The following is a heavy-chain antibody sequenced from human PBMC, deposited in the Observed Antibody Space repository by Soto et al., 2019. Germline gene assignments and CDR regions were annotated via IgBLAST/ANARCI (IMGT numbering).Heavy chain of an antibody. CDR3: ARDLKFGELFSNDSTERWFDP. CDR2: IYYSGNT. D-gene: IGHD3-10*01. CDR1: GGSISWGDYY. J-gene: IGHJ5*02. Sequence: QVLLQESGPGLVKPSQTLSLTCTVSGGSISWGDYYWSWIRQSPGKGLEWIGDIYYSGNTYYNPSLKSRVTISLDTSKNQFSLKLSSVTAADTAVYYCARDLKFGELFSNDSTERWFDPWGQGTLVTVSS. V-gene: IGHV4-30-4*01.